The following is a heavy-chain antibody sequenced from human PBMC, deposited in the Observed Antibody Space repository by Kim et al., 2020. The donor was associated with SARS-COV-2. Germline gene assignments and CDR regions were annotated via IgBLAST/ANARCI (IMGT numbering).Heavy chain of an antibody. CDR3: ARDPYQTLGWIDY. CDR1: GFTFSSYA. V-gene: IGHV3-30*04. D-gene: IGHD2-2*01. J-gene: IGHJ4*02. CDR2: ISYDGSNK. Sequence: GGSLRLSCAASGFTFSSYAMHWVRQAPGKGLEWVAVISYDGSNKYYADSVKGRFTISRDNSKNTLYLQMNSLRAEDTAVYYCARDPYQTLGWIDYWGQGTLVTVSS.